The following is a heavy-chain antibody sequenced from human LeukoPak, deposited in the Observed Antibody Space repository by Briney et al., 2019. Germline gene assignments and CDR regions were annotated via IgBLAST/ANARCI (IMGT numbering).Heavy chain of an antibody. CDR1: WFTLQNFT. J-gene: IGHJ6*03. CDR3: ARHRARYMDV. CDR2: ISSDGTKK. Sequence: SGGGLRLSFVCPWFTLQNFTIKRGRPAPGQGLEWVAFISSDGTKKFYTDSVKGRFTISRDNSNNTLFLQMNSMRPDDTAIYYCARHRARYMDVWGKGTTAIVSS. V-gene: IGHV3-30*04.